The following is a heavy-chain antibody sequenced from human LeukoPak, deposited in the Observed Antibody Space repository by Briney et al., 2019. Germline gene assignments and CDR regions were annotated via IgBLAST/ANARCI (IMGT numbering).Heavy chain of an antibody. V-gene: IGHV3-7*04. CDR1: GFTFSSYW. D-gene: IGHD2/OR15-2a*01. CDR3: ARVPSPYQVLYAEDY. J-gene: IGHJ4*02. CDR2: IKEDGSQT. Sequence: RAGGSLRLSCVASGFTFSSYWMSWVRQAPGKGLEWVANIKEDGSQTYSMDSVKGRFTISRDNAKNTLYLQMNSLRVEDTAVYYCARVPSPYQVLYAEDYWGQGTLVIVSS.